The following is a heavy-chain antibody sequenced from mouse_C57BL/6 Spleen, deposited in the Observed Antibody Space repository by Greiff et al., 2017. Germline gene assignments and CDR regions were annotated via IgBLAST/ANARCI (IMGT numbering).Heavy chain of an antibody. J-gene: IGHJ3*01. CDR3: VFYYDDDEGLAY. CDR2: IYPGDGDT. Sequence: VQLQESGPELVKPGASVKISCKASGYAFSSSWMNWVKQRPGKGLEWIGRIYPGDGDTNYNGKFKGKATLTADKSSSTAYMQLSSLTSEDSAVYFCVFYYDDDEGLAYWGQGTLVTVSA. D-gene: IGHD2-4*01. V-gene: IGHV1-82*01. CDR1: GYAFSSSW.